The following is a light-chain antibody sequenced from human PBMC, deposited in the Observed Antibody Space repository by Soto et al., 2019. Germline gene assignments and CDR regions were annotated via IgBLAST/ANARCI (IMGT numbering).Light chain of an antibody. J-gene: IGKJ4*01. CDR3: QRYNNWPLT. Sequence: DIVMTQSPATLSVSPGERATLSCRASQNISTNVAWYQQKPGQAPRLLLLSASSRLSDIPARFSGSGSGTEFTLTISGLQSEDVAVYYCQRYNNWPLTFGGGTKVESK. V-gene: IGKV3-15*01. CDR2: SAS. CDR1: QNISTN.